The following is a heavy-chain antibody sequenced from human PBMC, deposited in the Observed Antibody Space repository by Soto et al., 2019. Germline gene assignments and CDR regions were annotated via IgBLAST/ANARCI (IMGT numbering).Heavy chain of an antibody. J-gene: IGHJ4*02. V-gene: IGHV1-69*06. CDR3: AGERSAQDLDF. CDR1: GGTFSSHG. CDR2: IIPTFGTP. D-gene: IGHD1-26*01. Sequence: QVQLVQSGTVVQRRGSSVKVSCQASGGTFSSHGMAWVRQAPGQGLEWMGGIIPTFGTPTYAPKFQGRVTITAVKSTNTAYMELSSLRSEDTGVYYCAGERSAQDLDFGGQGTLITVSS.